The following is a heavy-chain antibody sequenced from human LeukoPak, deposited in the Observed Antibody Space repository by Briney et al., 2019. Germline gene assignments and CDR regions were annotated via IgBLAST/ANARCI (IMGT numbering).Heavy chain of an antibody. CDR2: IYTSGST. D-gene: IGHD3-22*01. J-gene: IGHJ4*02. CDR1: GGSISSGSYY. CDR3: ARGIVVDSFDY. Sequence: SETLSPTCTVSGGSISSGSYYWSWIRQPAGKGLEWIGRIYTSGSTNYNPSFKSRVAISVDASKNQFSLKLSSVTAADTAVYYCARGIVVDSFDYWGQGTLVTVSS. V-gene: IGHV4-61*02.